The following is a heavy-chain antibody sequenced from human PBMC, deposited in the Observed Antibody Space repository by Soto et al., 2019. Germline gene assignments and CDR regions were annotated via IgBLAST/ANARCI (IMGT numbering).Heavy chain of an antibody. CDR2: MNPNSGNT. CDR1: GYTFTSYD. Sequence: ASVKVSCKASGYTFTSYDINWVRQATGQGLEWMGWMNPNSGNTGYAQKFQGRVTMTRNTSISTAYMELSSLRSEDTAVYYCARGFLGYCSSTSCYRAVDHYYYYYMDVWGKGTTVTVSS. D-gene: IGHD2-2*02. V-gene: IGHV1-8*01. CDR3: ARGFLGYCSSTSCYRAVDHYYYYYMDV. J-gene: IGHJ6*03.